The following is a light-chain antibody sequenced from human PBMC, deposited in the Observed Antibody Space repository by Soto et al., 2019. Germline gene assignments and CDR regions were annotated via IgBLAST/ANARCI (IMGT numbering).Light chain of an antibody. CDR1: SSDVGSYNL. CDR3: CSYAGTNTPVV. J-gene: IGLJ2*01. CDR2: EGT. V-gene: IGLV2-23*01. Sequence: QSALTQPASVSGSPGQSITISCTGTSSDVGSYNLVSWYQQHPGKAPKLMIYEGTKRPSGVSNRFSGSKSGNTASLTISGLQAEDEADYYCCSYAGTNTPVVFGGATKLTVL.